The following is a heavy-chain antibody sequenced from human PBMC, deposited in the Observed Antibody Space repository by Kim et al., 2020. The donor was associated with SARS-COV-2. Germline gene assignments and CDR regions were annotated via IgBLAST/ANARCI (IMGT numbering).Heavy chain of an antibody. CDR3: ARKSREIDY. CDR1: GFTFSHYW. V-gene: IGHV3-7*05. Sequence: GGSLRLSCEASGFTFSHYWMTWVRQTPGKGLEWLATIKQDGSENYCVDSVKGRFTISRDNAKNSLYLQMNSLRAEDAAVYYCARKSREIDYWGQGTLVTDSS. CDR2: IKQDGSEN. J-gene: IGHJ4*02.